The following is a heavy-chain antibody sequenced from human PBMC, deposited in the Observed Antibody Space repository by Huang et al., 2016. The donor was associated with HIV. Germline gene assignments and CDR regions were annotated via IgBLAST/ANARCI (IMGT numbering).Heavy chain of an antibody. CDR2: VNHGGST. CDR3: ATSRSGSGWFLDI. D-gene: IGHD6-19*01. Sequence: QVQLYQWGAGPLRPSETLSLTCGVSGGSLHGYYWNWLRQSPGRGVEWIGEVNHGGSTKYNPHRKSRVTISVDTSKIQFSLNLTSVTATDTADYYCATSRSGSGWFLDIWGRGTLVSVS. V-gene: IGHV4-34*01. J-gene: IGHJ2*01. CDR1: GGSLHGYY.